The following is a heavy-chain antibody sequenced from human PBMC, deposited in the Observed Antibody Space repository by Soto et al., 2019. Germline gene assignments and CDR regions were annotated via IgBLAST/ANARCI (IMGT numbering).Heavy chain of an antibody. CDR2: IYYRGST. V-gene: IGHV4-31*03. CDR1: GGSISSGYYY. J-gene: IGHJ4*02. D-gene: IGHD5-12*01. CDR3: AGQRDGYNRAFDY. Sequence: QVQLQESGPGLVKPSQTLPLTCTVSGGSISSGYYYWSWIRQHPGKGLEWLGYIYYRGSTYYNPSLKCRVTISVDTSKNQVSRKLSSVTAADTAVYYCAGQRDGYNRAFDYWGQGTLVTVSS.